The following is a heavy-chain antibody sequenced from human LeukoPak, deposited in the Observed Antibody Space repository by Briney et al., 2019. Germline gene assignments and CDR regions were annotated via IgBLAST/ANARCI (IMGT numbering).Heavy chain of an antibody. J-gene: IGHJ4*02. D-gene: IGHD3-22*01. CDR2: IYWNDDK. Sequence: SGPTLVKPTQTLTLTCTFSGFSLSTSGVGVGWIRQPQGKALEWLALIYWNDDKRYSPSLKSRLTITKDTSKNQVVLTITNMDPVDTATYYCAHWQVVTSYFDYWGQGTLVTVSS. CDR3: AHWQVVTSYFDY. CDR1: GFSLSTSGVG. V-gene: IGHV2-5*01.